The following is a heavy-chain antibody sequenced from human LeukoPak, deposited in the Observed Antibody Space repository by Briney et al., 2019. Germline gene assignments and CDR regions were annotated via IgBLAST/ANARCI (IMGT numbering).Heavy chain of an antibody. J-gene: IGHJ4*02. CDR3: AREELYYFDY. D-gene: IGHD1-7*01. CDR2: IKQDGSEK. CDR1: GFTFRSYW. Sequence: GGSLRLSCAASGFTFRSYWMSWVRQAPGKGLEWVANIKQDGSEKYYVDSVKGRFTISRDNAKNSLYLQMNSLRAEDTAVYYCAREELYYFDYWGQGTLVTVSS. V-gene: IGHV3-7*01.